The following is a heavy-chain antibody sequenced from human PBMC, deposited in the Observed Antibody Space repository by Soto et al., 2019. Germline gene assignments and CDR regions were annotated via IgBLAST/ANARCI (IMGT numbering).Heavy chain of an antibody. CDR3: ARAHSGSYYIDY. Sequence: ASVNVSCKSSCYTFTSYVIIWVRQAPGQGLEWMGWISAYNGNTNYAQKLQVRVTMTTDTSTSTAYMELRSLRSDDTAVYYCARAHSGSYYIDYWGQGPLVTVSS. CDR2: ISAYNGNT. CDR1: CYTFTSYV. D-gene: IGHD1-26*01. V-gene: IGHV1-18*01. J-gene: IGHJ4*02.